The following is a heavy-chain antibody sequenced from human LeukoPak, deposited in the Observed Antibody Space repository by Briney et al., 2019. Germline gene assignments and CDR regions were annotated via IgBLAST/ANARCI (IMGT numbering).Heavy chain of an antibody. CDR3: ARVFGEDGYNSLSLLS. D-gene: IGHD5-24*01. J-gene: IGHJ5*02. CDR2: INNRSSHT. V-gene: IGHV3-11*06. Sequence: PGGSLRLSCAASGFTFSDYYMRWVRQAPGKGLEWVAYINNRSSHTNYADPVKGRFTISRDNAKNSMYLQMHSLRVADTAVYYCARVFGEDGYNSLSLLSWGQGTLVTVSS. CDR1: GFTFSDYY.